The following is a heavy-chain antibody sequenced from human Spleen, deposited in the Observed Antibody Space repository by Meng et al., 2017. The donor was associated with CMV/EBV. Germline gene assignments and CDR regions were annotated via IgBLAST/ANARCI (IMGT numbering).Heavy chain of an antibody. Sequence: VQAGAGMKKPGASVKVSCKASGYTFTGYYMHWVRQAPGQGLEWMGWINPNSGGTNYAQKFQGRVTMTRDTSISTAYMELSRLRSDDTAVYYCARGQRGDSYGYEIWGQGTLVTVSS. V-gene: IGHV1-2*02. D-gene: IGHD5-18*01. J-gene: IGHJ4*02. CDR3: ARGQRGDSYGYEI. CDR1: GYTFTGYY. CDR2: INPNSGGT.